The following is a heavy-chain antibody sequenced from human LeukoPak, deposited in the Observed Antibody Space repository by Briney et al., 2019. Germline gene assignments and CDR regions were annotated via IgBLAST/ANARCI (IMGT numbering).Heavy chain of an antibody. J-gene: IGHJ3*02. V-gene: IGHV1-18*01. CDR1: GGTFSSYA. CDR2: ISAYNGNT. Sequence: ASVKVSCKASGGTFSSYAISWVRQAPGQGLEWMGWISAYNGNTNYAQKLQGRVTMTTDTSTSTAYMELRSLRSDDTAVYYCARGGWELLSLGAFDIWGQGTMVTVSS. D-gene: IGHD1-26*01. CDR3: ARGGWELLSLGAFDI.